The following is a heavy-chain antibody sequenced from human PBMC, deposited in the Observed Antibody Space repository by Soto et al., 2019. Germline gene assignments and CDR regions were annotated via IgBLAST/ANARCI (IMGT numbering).Heavy chain of an antibody. J-gene: IGHJ4*02. Sequence: EVQLLESGGGLLQPGGSLRLSCAASGFTFSSYAMSWVRQAPGKGLEWVSGISASGVSTYYADSVKGRFTISRDNSENTLYLQINSLRAEDKALYYCAKDRKTGSGWYWDFWGQGTLVTVSS. CDR2: ISASGVST. V-gene: IGHV3-23*01. D-gene: IGHD6-19*01. CDR3: AKDRKTGSGWYWDF. CDR1: GFTFSSYA.